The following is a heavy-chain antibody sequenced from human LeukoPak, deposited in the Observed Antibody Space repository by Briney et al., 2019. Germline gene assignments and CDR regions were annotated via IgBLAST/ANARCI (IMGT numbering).Heavy chain of an antibody. V-gene: IGHV1-3*01. J-gene: IGHJ6*02. CDR2: INAGNGNT. D-gene: IGHD3-10*01. CDR3: ARDRMVRGVIKAPYGMDV. Sequence: ASVKVSCKASGYTFTSYDINWVRQATGQRLEWMGWINAGNGNTKYSQKFQGRVTITRDTSASTAYMELSSLRSEDTAVYYCARDRMVRGVIKAPYGMDVWGQGTTVTVSS. CDR1: GYTFTSYD.